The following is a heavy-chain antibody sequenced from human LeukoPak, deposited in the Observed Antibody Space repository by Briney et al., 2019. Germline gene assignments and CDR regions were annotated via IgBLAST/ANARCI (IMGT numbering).Heavy chain of an antibody. CDR2: IRYDGSNK. Sequence: GGSLRLSCAASGFTFSSYGMHWVRQAPGKGLEWVAFIRYDGSNKYYADSVKGRFTISRDNSKNTLYLQMNSLRAEDTAVYYCARGGEMGIPQYPDYWGQGTLVTVSS. D-gene: IGHD5-24*01. CDR3: ARGGEMGIPQYPDY. J-gene: IGHJ4*02. CDR1: GFTFSSYG. V-gene: IGHV3-30*02.